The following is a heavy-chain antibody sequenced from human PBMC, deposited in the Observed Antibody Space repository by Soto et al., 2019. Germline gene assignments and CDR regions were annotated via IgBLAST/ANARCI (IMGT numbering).Heavy chain of an antibody. CDR3: ARVRVAGDAFDI. J-gene: IGHJ3*02. D-gene: IGHD6-19*01. Sequence: QVQLVQSGAEEKKPGASVKVSCKASGYTFTSYAMHWVRQAPGQRLEWMGWINAGNGNTKYSQKFQGRVTITRDTSASTAYMELSSLRSEDTAVYYCARVRVAGDAFDIWGQGTMFTVSS. V-gene: IGHV1-3*05. CDR1: GYTFTSYA. CDR2: INAGNGNT.